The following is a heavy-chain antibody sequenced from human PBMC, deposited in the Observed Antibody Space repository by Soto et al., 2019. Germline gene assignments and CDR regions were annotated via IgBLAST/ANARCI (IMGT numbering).Heavy chain of an antibody. V-gene: IGHV5-51*01. J-gene: IGHJ5*02. CDR3: ARRGSIAARGTNWFDP. CDR2: IYPGDSDN. D-gene: IGHD6-6*01. Sequence: GESLKISCKGSGYSFTSYWIGWVRQMPGKGLEWMGIIYPGDSDNRYSPSFQGQVTISADKSISTAYLQWSILKASATAMYYCARRGSIAARGTNWFDPWGQGTLVTVSS. CDR1: GYSFTSYW.